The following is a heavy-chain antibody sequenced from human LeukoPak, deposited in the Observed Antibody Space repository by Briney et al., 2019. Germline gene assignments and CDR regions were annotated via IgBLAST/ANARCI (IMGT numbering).Heavy chain of an antibody. CDR3: ASALYEPPGDC. J-gene: IGHJ4*02. CDR2: ISYDGSNK. Sequence: PGGSLRLSCAASGFTFSSYAMHWVRQAPGKGLEWVAVISYDGSNKYYADSVKGRFTISRDNSKNTLYLQMNSLRAEDTAVYYCASALYEPPGDCWGQGTLVTVSS. V-gene: IGHV3-30-3*01. CDR1: GFTFSSYA. D-gene: IGHD3-16*02.